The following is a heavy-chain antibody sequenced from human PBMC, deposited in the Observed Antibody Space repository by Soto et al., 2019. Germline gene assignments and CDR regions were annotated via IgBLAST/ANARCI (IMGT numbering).Heavy chain of an antibody. J-gene: IGHJ6*02. V-gene: IGHV2-5*02. D-gene: IGHD3-10*01. CDR1: GFSLNTGGVG. Sequence: ITLKESGPTLVKPTQTLTLTCTFSGFSLNTGGVGVGWVRQPRGKAMEWLALIYWDDDERYRPSLRSRLNITKDTINNQVVLTMTNMDPEDTATYYCVRNLRYYGGDYYYGIDAWGQGTTGTVSS. CDR3: VRNLRYYGGDYYYGIDA. CDR2: IYWDDDE.